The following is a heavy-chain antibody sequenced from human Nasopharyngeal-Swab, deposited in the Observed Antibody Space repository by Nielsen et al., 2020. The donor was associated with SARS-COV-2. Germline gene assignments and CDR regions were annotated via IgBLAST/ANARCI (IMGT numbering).Heavy chain of an antibody. CDR3: AGGYCSGGSCHTENNFDY. CDR2: IYHSGST. V-gene: IGHV4-30-2*01. CDR1: GVSISSGGYS. Sequence: TLSLTCAVSGVSISSGGYSWSWLRQPPGQGLEWLGYIYHSGSTYYNPSLKSRVTISVDRSKNQFSLKLSSVTAADTAVYYCAGGYCSGGSCHTENNFDYWGQGTLVTVSS. D-gene: IGHD2-15*01. J-gene: IGHJ4*02.